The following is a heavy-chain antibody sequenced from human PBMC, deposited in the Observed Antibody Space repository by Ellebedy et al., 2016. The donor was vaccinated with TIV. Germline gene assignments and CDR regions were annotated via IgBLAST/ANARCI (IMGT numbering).Heavy chain of an antibody. CDR2: IYYSGST. D-gene: IGHD3-10*01. Sequence: GSLRLSCTVSGGSISSYYWSWIRQPPGKGLEWIGYIYYSGSTNYNPSLKSRVTISVDTSKNQFSLKLRSVTAADTAVYYCAAAYYGSGSYRISADYWGQGTLVTVSS. CDR1: GGSISSYY. CDR3: AAAYYGSGSYRISADY. V-gene: IGHV4-59*01. J-gene: IGHJ4*02.